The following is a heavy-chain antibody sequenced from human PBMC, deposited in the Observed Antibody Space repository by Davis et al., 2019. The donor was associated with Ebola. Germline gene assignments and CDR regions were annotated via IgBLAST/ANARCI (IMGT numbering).Heavy chain of an antibody. CDR1: GGSISSYY. J-gene: IGHJ5*02. V-gene: IGHV4-59*01. D-gene: IGHD2-8*01. CDR3: ARGIMVPLQFDP. Sequence: SETLSLTCTVSGGSISSYYWSWIRQPPGKGLEWIGYIYYSGSTNYNPSLKSRVTISVGPSENQFSLKLSSVTAADTAVYYCARGIMVPLQFDPWGQGTLVTVSS. CDR2: IYYSGST.